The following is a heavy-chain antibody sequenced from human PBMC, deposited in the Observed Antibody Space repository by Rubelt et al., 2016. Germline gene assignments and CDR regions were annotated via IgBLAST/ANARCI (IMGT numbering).Heavy chain of an antibody. CDR2: VNHAAVT. J-gene: IGHJ4*02. Sequence: QVQLQQWGEGLLKPSETLSLTCVVSGGSFSGYSWSWVRQPPEKGLEWIGDVNHAAVTVYSPSLKSRVTISIDTSKNHLFSSLASVTAADTALYYCARGASPWYYGTNDYYHYWGPGSQVVVSS. V-gene: IGHV4-34*01. CDR3: ARGASPWYYGTNDYYHY. CDR1: GGSFSGYS. D-gene: IGHD3-10*01.